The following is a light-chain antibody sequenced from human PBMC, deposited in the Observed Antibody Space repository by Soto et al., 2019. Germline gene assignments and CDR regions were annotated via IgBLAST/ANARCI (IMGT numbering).Light chain of an antibody. J-gene: IGKJ2*01. CDR1: QSISSY. V-gene: IGKV1-39*01. Sequence: DIQMTQSPSSLSASVGDRVTITCRASQSISSYLNWYQQKPGKAPKVLIYAASSLQSGVPSRFSGSGSGTDFNLTISSLQPEDFATYYCQQSYSTPYTFGQGTKLEIK. CDR2: AAS. CDR3: QQSYSTPYT.